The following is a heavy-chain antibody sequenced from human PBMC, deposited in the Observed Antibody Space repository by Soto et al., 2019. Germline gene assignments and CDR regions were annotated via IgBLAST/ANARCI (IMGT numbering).Heavy chain of an antibody. Sequence: PSETLSLTCTVSDGSITRNNHYWGWIRQSPGRGLEWMGNIYYSGNTYYNPSLNSRVTISVDTSKNQFSLKLSSVTAADTAVYYCARLIYSNGWYADYWGQGALVTVSS. CDR1: DGSITRNNHY. D-gene: IGHD6-19*01. J-gene: IGHJ4*02. CDR3: ARLIYSNGWYADY. V-gene: IGHV4-39*01. CDR2: IYYSGNT.